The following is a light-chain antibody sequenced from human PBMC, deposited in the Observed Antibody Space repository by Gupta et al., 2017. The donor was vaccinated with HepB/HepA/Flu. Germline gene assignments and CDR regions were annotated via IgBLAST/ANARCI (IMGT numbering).Light chain of an antibody. V-gene: IGKV3-20*01. Sequence: EIVLTQSPGTLSLSPGERVTLSCRASQSVSSSYLAWYQQKPGQAPRLLISGASTRATGIPDRFSGSGSGTDFTLTISRLEPEDFAVYYCQQYGSSFGTFSQGTKVEIK. CDR2: GAS. CDR1: QSVSSSY. J-gene: IGKJ1*01. CDR3: QQYGSSFGT.